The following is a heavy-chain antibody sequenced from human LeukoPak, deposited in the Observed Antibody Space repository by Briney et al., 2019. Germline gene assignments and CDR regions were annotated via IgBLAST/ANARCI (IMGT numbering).Heavy chain of an antibody. Sequence: PGGSLRLSCAASGVTLGTYAMSWVRQAPGKGLEWVSGISGSGDNTYYADSVKGRFTISRDNSKNTLYVQVNSLGTEDTAAYYCAKGSYYDSSGSFYFDYWGQGTLVTVSS. J-gene: IGHJ4*02. V-gene: IGHV3-23*01. CDR3: AKGSYYDSSGSFYFDY. D-gene: IGHD3-22*01. CDR2: ISGSGDNT. CDR1: GVTLGTYA.